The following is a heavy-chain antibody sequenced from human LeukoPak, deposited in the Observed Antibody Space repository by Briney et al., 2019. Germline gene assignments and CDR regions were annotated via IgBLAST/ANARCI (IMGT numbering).Heavy chain of an antibody. CDR1: GDSISSTSYS. Sequence: KTSETLSLTCAVSGDSISSTSYSWGWIRQPPGKGLEWVGSSTYGGSTYYNPSLKSRLTMSMDTSKNQFSLTLTSVTAADTAIYYCGRVIWQTGDSYPWRGDFFDYWGQGTLVTVIS. J-gene: IGHJ4*02. D-gene: IGHD7-27*01. CDR3: GRVIWQTGDSYPWRGDFFDY. CDR2: STYGGST. V-gene: IGHV4-39*07.